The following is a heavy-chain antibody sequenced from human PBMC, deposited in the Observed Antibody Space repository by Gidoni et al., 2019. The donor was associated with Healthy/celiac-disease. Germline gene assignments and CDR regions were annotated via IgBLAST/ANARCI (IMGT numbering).Heavy chain of an antibody. CDR1: GFTFSSYE. V-gene: IGHV3-48*03. J-gene: IGHJ3*02. Sequence: EVQLVESGGGLVQPGGSLRLSCAASGFTFSSYEMNWVRQAPGKGLEWVSYISSSGSTIYYADSVKGRFTISRDNAKNSLYLQMNSLRAEDTAVYYCARGSYTLGGAFDIWGQGTMVTVSS. CDR3: ARGSYTLGGAFDI. D-gene: IGHD3-16*02. CDR2: ISSSGSTI.